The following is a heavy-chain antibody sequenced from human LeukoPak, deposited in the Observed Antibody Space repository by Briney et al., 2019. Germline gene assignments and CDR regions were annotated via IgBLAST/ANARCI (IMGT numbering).Heavy chain of an antibody. CDR3: ARAPGYGSGWLFDY. J-gene: IGHJ4*02. Sequence: SEMMSPTSTVAGGSTSSGGYYWRWIRQHPGKGLEWIGYIYSSGSTYHNPSLKSRVTISVDTSTNQFSLKLSSVTAADTAVYYCARAPGYGSGWLFDYWGQGTLVTVSS. CDR1: GGSTSSGGYY. V-gene: IGHV4-31*03. CDR2: IYSSGST. D-gene: IGHD6-25*01.